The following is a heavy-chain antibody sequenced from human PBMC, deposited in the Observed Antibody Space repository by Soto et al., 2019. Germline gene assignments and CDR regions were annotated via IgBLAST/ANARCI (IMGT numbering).Heavy chain of an antibody. Sequence: PVGSLRLSCAASGFPFSKYSMNWVRQAPGKGLEWVSYISSNSITIYDADSVRGRFTISRDNAKNSLYLQMNSLRDEDTAVYYCAREDILGTRSFDSWGQGTLVTV. D-gene: IGHD1-26*01. CDR1: GFPFSKYS. CDR2: ISSNSITI. J-gene: IGHJ4*02. CDR3: AREDILGTRSFDS. V-gene: IGHV3-48*02.